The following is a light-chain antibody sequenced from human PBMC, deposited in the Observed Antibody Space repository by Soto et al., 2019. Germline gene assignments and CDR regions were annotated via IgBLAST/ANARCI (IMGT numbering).Light chain of an antibody. CDR3: QKYKKWLRT. Sequence: EIVMTQSPATLSVSPGERATLSCRASQSVSSNLAWYQQKPGQAPRLLIYGSSTRATGIPTRFSGSGSGTEFTLTISSLQSEDFAVYYCQKYKKWLRTFGKGTKVEIK. J-gene: IGKJ1*01. CDR2: GSS. CDR1: QSVSSN. V-gene: IGKV3-15*01.